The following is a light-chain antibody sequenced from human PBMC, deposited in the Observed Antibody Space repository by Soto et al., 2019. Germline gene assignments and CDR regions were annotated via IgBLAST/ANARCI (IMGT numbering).Light chain of an antibody. CDR1: ESLLYSDGNIY. CDR2: KVS. Sequence: DAVMTQSPLSLPVTLGQPASISCRSRESLLYSDGNIYLNWFHQRPGQSPRRLIYKVSNRDSGVPDRFSGSGSGTDFTLKISRVEAEDVGVYYCMQGTHRPITFGGGTKVDI. J-gene: IGKJ4*01. CDR3: MQGTHRPIT. V-gene: IGKV2-30*01.